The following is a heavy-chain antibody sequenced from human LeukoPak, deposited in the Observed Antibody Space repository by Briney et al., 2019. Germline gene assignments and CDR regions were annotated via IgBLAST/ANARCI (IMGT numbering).Heavy chain of an antibody. Sequence: GGSLRLSCAASGFTFSSYAMHWVRQAPGKGLEWVAVISYDGSNKYYAASVEGRFTISRDNSKNTLYLQMNSLRAEDTAVYYCARRTQPYYFDYWGQGTLVTVSS. CDR2: ISYDGSNK. CDR3: ARRTQPYYFDY. CDR1: GFTFSSYA. V-gene: IGHV3-30*04. D-gene: IGHD6-13*01. J-gene: IGHJ4*02.